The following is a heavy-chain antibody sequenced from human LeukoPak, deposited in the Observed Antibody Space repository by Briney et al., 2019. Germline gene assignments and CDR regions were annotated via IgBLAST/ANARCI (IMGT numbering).Heavy chain of an antibody. Sequence: GSLRLSCAASGFTFGSYGMSWVRQAPGKGLEWIGEINHSGSTNYNPSLKSRVTISVDTSKNQFSLKLSSVTAADTAVYYCARDIGIAVAGTGDYWGQGTLVTVSS. V-gene: IGHV4-34*01. CDR3: ARDIGIAVAGTGDY. CDR2: INHSGST. CDR1: GFTFGSYG. D-gene: IGHD6-19*01. J-gene: IGHJ4*02.